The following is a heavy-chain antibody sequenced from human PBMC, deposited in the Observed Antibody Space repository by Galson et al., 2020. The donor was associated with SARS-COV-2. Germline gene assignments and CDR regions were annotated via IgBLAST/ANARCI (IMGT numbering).Heavy chain of an antibody. V-gene: IGHV5-10-1*01. D-gene: IGHD3-22*01. CDR2: IDPSDSYT. CDR1: GYSFTSYW. J-gene: IGHJ3*02. Sequence: GESLKISCKGSGYSFTSYWISWVRQMPGKGLEWMGRIDPSDSYTNYSPSFQGHVTISADKSISTAYLQWSSLKASDTAMYYCARQNYYDSSGYYGEEPYDAFDIWGQGTMVTVSS. CDR3: ARQNYYDSSGYYGEEPYDAFDI.